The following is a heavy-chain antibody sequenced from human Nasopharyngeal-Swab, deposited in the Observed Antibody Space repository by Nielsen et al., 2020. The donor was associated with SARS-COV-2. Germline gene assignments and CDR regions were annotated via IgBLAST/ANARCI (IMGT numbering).Heavy chain of an antibody. CDR2: ISSSSSYI. V-gene: IGHV3-21*01. CDR1: GFTFSSYS. J-gene: IGHJ4*02. Sequence: GESLKISCAASGFTFSSYSMNWVRQAPGKGLEWVSSISSSSSYIYYADSVKGRFTISRDNAKNSLYLQMNSLRAEDTAVYYCASSPYDFWSGYRFDYWGQGTLVTVSS. D-gene: IGHD3-3*01. CDR3: ASSPYDFWSGYRFDY.